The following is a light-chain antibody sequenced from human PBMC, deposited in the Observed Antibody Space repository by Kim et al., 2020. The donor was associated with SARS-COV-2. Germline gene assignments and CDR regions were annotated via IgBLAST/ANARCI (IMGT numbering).Light chain of an antibody. Sequence: GQSITVSCTGTSSEVGGYNYVSWYQQHPGKAPKLMIYDVSNRPSGVSNRFSGSKSGNTASLTISGLQAEDEADYYCSSYTSSSPWVFGGGTQLTVL. V-gene: IGLV2-14*03. CDR1: SSEVGGYNY. J-gene: IGLJ2*01. CDR3: SSYTSSSPWV. CDR2: DVS.